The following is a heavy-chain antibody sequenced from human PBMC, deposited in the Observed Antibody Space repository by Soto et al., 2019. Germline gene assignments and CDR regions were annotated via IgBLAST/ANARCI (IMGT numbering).Heavy chain of an antibody. CDR2: VFYSGST. CDR1: GGSMSSFY. J-gene: IGHJ5*02. D-gene: IGHD2-15*01. V-gene: IGHV4-59*01. Sequence: VQLQESGPGLAKPSETLSLTCTVSGGSMSSFYWSWIRQPPGKGLEWIGNVFYSGSTIYNPSLKRRFTYSVDTSKSQLSLKLSSVTAADTAVYYCAKEICDPNGCYGRWLDPWGQGTLVTVSS. CDR3: AKEICDPNGCYGRWLDP.